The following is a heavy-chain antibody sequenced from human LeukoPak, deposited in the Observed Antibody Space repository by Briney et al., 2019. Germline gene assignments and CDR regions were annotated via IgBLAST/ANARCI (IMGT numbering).Heavy chain of an antibody. CDR1: GGSMRSYH. Sequence: SETVSLICSVWGGSMRSYHWSWTRQPAGKGVEWIGRIYTSRSTNYNPSLKSRATMSVDTSKNQFSLKLSSVTAADTAVYYCARAGHVGWFDPWGQGTLVTASS. D-gene: IGHD7-27*01. CDR3: ARAGHVGWFDP. V-gene: IGHV4-4*07. J-gene: IGHJ5*02. CDR2: IYTSRST.